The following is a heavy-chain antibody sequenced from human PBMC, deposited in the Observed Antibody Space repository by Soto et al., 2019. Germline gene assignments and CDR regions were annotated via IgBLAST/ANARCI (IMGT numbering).Heavy chain of an antibody. CDR2: INAGNGHT. CDR3: ARDDSGFSGSHYIDYFNY. CDR1: GYTFTSYA. J-gene: IGHJ4*02. V-gene: IGHV1-3*01. Sequence: GASVKVSCKASGYTFTSYAMHWVRQAPGQRLEWMGWINAGNGHTKYSQNFQGRVTFTRDTSAGTVYMQLSSLTSEDTAVYYCARDDSGFSGSHYIDYFNYWGQGALVTVSS. D-gene: IGHD1-26*01.